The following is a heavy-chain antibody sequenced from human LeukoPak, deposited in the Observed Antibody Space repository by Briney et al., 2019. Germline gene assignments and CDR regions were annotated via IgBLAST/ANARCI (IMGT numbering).Heavy chain of an antibody. V-gene: IGHV3-21*01. CDR2: ISSSSSYI. CDR3: ARDSQADTGDRSY. D-gene: IGHD7-27*01. J-gene: IGHJ4*02. Sequence: PGGSLRLSCAASGFTFSSYSMNWVRQAPGKGLEWVSSISSSSSYIYYADSVKGRFTISRDNAKNSLYLQMNSLRAEDTAVYYCARDSQADTGDRSYWGQGTLVTVSS. CDR1: GFTFSSYS.